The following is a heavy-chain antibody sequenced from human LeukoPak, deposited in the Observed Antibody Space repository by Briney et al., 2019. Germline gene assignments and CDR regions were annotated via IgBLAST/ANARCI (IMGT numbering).Heavy chain of an antibody. CDR3: AREYYDSRVVDY. D-gene: IGHD3-22*01. CDR2: ISSSSSYI. Sequence: PGGSLRLSCAASGFTFSSYSMNWVRQAPGKGLEWVSSISSSSSYIYYADSVKGRFTISRDNAKNSLYLQMNSLRAEDAAVYYCAREYYDSRVVDYWGQGTLVTVSS. J-gene: IGHJ4*02. V-gene: IGHV3-21*01. CDR1: GFTFSSYS.